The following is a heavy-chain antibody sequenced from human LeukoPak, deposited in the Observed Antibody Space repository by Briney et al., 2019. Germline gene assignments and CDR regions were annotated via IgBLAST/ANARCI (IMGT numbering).Heavy chain of an antibody. Sequence: ASVKVSCKASGYTFTGYYMHWVRQAPGQGLEWMGRINPNSGGTNYAQKFQGRVTMTRDTSISTAYMELSRLRSDDTAVYYCASTPGVWYYDIWYDYWGQGTLVTVSS. CDR1: GYTFTGYY. D-gene: IGHD3-9*01. J-gene: IGHJ4*02. V-gene: IGHV1-2*06. CDR2: INPNSGGT. CDR3: ASTPGVWYYDIWYDY.